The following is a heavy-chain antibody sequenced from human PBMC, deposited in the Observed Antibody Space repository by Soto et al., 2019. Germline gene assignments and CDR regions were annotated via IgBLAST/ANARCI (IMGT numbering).Heavy chain of an antibody. J-gene: IGHJ5*02. CDR3: ATVATNSYNWLDP. V-gene: IGHV3-74*01. CDR1: GFIFSTFW. Sequence: EVQLVESGGTLVQPGGPLRLSCAASGFIFSTFWMHWVRQAPGKGLEWVSRINSDGSKTTYADSVKGRFTISSDNAKNTVYRQMNSLRAEDTAVYYCATVATNSYNWLDPWGQGTLVTVSS. D-gene: IGHD5-12*01. CDR2: INSDGSKT.